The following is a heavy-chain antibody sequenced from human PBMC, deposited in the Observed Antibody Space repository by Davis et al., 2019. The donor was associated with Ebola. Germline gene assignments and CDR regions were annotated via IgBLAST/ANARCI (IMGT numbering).Heavy chain of an antibody. V-gene: IGHV1-18*01. CDR1: GYNFKNYA. J-gene: IGHJ4*02. D-gene: IGHD3-10*01. Sequence: ASVKVSCKASGYNFKNYAITWVRLAPGQGLEWMGWISAYNGNTNYAQKLQGRVTMTTDTSTSTAYMELRSLRSDDTAVYYCARLWFGEVGFDYWGQGTLVTVSS. CDR3: ARLWFGEVGFDY. CDR2: ISAYNGNT.